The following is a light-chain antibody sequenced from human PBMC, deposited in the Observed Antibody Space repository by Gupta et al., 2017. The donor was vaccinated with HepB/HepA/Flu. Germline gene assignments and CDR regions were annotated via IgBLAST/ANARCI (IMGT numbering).Light chain of an antibody. CDR3: QQYRDWPLT. CDR1: QSVSIN. V-gene: IGKV3-15*01. J-gene: IGKJ1*01. CDR2: DMS. Sequence: EIVTTQSPTTLSVSPGEGATLSCRASQSVSINLAWYQQKPGQAPRLLIYDMSTRAAGIPARFSGSGSGTEFTLTITGLQSEDFAIYYCQQYRDWPLTFGQGTKAE.